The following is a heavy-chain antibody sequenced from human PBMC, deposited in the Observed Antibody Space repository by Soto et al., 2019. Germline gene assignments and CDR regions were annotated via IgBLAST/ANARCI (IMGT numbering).Heavy chain of an antibody. CDR2: ISGSGGST. Sequence: GGSLRLSCAASGFTFSSYAMSWVRQAPGKGLEWVSAISGSGGSTYYADSVKGRFTISRDNSKNTLYLQMNSLRAEDTAVYYCAKDQYYYDSSGYYAPMDAFDIWGQGTMVTVSS. CDR3: AKDQYYYDSSGYYAPMDAFDI. J-gene: IGHJ3*02. V-gene: IGHV3-23*01. CDR1: GFTFSSYA. D-gene: IGHD3-22*01.